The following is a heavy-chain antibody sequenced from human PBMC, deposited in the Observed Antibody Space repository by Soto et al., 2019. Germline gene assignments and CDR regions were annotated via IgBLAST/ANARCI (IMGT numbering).Heavy chain of an antibody. J-gene: IGHJ6*02. CDR1: GGTFSSYA. CDR2: IIPIFGTA. V-gene: IGHV1-69*01. Sequence: QVQLVQSGAEVKKPGSSVKVSCKASGGTFSSYAISWVRQAPGQGLEWMGGIIPIFGTANYAQKFQGRVTATAYESTSTAYMELSSRRSEDAAVYYCARAGDCSGGSCYSPLYYYCGMDVWGQGTTVTVSS. CDR3: ARAGDCSGGSCYSPLYYYCGMDV. D-gene: IGHD2-15*01.